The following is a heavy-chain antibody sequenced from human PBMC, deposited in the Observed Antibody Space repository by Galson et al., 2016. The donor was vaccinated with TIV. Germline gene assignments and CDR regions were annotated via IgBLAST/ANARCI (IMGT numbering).Heavy chain of an antibody. CDR1: GYSFSSYW. Sequence: QSGAEVKKPGESLKISCKGSGYSFSSYWIAWVRQMPGKGLEWMGIIYPDDSDTTYSPSFQGQVTISVDKSISTAYLQWSSLKASDTAIYYCARGVVQATAIYGMDVWGQGTTVTVSS. J-gene: IGHJ6*02. CDR2: IYPDDSDT. CDR3: ARGVVQATAIYGMDV. D-gene: IGHD2-2*01. V-gene: IGHV5-51*01.